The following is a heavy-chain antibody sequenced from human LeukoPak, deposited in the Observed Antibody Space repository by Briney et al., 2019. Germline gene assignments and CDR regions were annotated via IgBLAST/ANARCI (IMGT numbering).Heavy chain of an antibody. CDR3: ARAWGYSYVDY. CDR1: GGSFSGYY. Sequence: PSETLSLTCAVYGGSFSGYYWGWIRQPPGKGLEWIGEINHSGSTNYNPSLKSRVTISVDTSKNQFSLKLSSVTAADTAVYYCARAWGYSYVDYWGQGTLVTVSS. CDR2: INHSGST. D-gene: IGHD5-18*01. J-gene: IGHJ4*02. V-gene: IGHV4-34*01.